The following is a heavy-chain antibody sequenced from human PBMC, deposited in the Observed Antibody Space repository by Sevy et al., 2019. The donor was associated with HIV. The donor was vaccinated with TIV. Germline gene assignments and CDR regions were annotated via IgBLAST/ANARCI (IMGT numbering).Heavy chain of an antibody. CDR2: IYYSGST. D-gene: IGHD3-9*01. CDR1: GGSISSGGYY. V-gene: IGHV4-31*03. CDR3: ARAWDDILTGYNMAFNS. Sequence: SETLSLTCTVSGGSISSGGYYWSWIRQHPGKGLEWIGYIYYSGSTYYNPSLKSRVTISVDTSENQFSLKLSSVTAADTAVYYCARAWDDILTGYNMAFNSWGQGTLVTVSS. J-gene: IGHJ5*02.